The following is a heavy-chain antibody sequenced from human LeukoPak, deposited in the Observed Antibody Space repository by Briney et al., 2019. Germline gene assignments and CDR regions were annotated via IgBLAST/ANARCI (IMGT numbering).Heavy chain of an antibody. J-gene: IGHJ4*02. CDR2: INPNSGDT. Sequence: GASVKVSCKASGYTFTGYYVHWVRQAPGQGLEWMGWINPNSGDTNYAQKFQGRVTMTRDTSISTAYMELSRLRSDDTAVYYCARVTEMATISGGDFDYWGQGTLVTVSS. D-gene: IGHD5-24*01. V-gene: IGHV1-2*02. CDR1: GYTFTGYY. CDR3: ARVTEMATISGGDFDY.